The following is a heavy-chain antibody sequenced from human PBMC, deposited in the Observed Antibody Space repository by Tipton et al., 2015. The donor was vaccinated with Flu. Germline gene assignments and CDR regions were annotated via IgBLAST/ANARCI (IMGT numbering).Heavy chain of an antibody. J-gene: IGHJ4*02. V-gene: IGHV4-4*07. CDR2: IYTSGST. CDR3: ARGDGYNFDY. Sequence: TLSLTCTVSGDSISNYYWGWIRQPAGKGLQWIGRIYTSGSTDYNPSLKGRVTMSVDTSRNQFSLRLSSVTAADTAVYYCARGDGYNFDYWGQGTLVTVSS. D-gene: IGHD5-24*01. CDR1: GDSISNYY.